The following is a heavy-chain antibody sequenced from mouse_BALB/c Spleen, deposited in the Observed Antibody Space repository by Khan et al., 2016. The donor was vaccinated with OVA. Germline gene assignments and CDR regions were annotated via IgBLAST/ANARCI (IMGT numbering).Heavy chain of an antibody. CDR2: IRSGGNT. D-gene: IGHD2-14*01. Sequence: QVQLKQSGPGLVRPSQTLSITCTVSGFSLTTYGVHWVRQSPGRGLEWLGVIRSGGNTDSNAAFISRLSITKDNSKSQVFFKMNSLQADDTAMYYCARNSYMYDFTYWGQGTLVTVSA. CDR1: GFSLTTYG. J-gene: IGHJ3*01. CDR3: ARNSYMYDFTY. V-gene: IGHV2-2*01.